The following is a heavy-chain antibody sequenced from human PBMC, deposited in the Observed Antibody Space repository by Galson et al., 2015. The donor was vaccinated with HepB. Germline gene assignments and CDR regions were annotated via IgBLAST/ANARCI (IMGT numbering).Heavy chain of an antibody. Sequence: QSGAEVKKPGESLKISCKGSGYSFTSYWIGWVRQMPGKGLEWMGIIYPGDSDTRYSPSFQGQVTISADKSVSTAYLQWSSLKASDTAMYYCARGWGATGYYPTHVGYWGQGTLVTVSS. D-gene: IGHD3-9*01. J-gene: IGHJ4*02. CDR2: IYPGDSDT. CDR3: ARGWGATGYYPTHVGY. CDR1: GYSFTSYW. V-gene: IGHV5-51*03.